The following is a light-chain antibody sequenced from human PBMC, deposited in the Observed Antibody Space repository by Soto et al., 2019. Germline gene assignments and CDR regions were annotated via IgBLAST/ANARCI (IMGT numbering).Light chain of an antibody. CDR2: DAS. Sequence: EIVLTQSPATLSLSPGERATLSCRASQSVSRYVAWYQQKPGQAPRLLIFDASTRATGIPARFSGSGSGTDFTLTISSLEPEDFPLYYCQQRSTWPYTFGQGPKVHI. CDR1: QSVSRY. V-gene: IGKV3-11*01. CDR3: QQRSTWPYT. J-gene: IGKJ2*01.